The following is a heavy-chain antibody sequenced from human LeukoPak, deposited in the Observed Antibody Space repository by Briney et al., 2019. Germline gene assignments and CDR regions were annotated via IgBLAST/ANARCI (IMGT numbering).Heavy chain of an antibody. CDR2: ISSSSSYI. V-gene: IGHV3-21*01. D-gene: IGHD5-12*01. J-gene: IGHJ3*02. CDR1: GGSIRSTSYY. CDR3: ARVSPSGLII. Sequence: ETLSLTCTVSGGSIRSTSYYRGWIRQAPGKGLEWVSSISSSSSYIYYADSVKGRFTISRDNAKNSLYLQMNSLRAEDTAVYYCARVSPSGLIIWGQGTMVTVSS.